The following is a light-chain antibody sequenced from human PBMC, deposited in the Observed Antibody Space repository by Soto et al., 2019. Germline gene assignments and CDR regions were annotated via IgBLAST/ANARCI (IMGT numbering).Light chain of an antibody. CDR1: QTISSSN. V-gene: IGKV3-20*01. CDR3: QQYAGTPLT. Sequence: EIVLTQSPGTLSLSPGERAALSCSASQTISSSNLAWYQQRPGQAPRLLIFGASTRATGIPDRFSGSGSERDFTLTISRLEPEDSAVYYCQQYAGTPLTFGGGTKVEIK. J-gene: IGKJ4*01. CDR2: GAS.